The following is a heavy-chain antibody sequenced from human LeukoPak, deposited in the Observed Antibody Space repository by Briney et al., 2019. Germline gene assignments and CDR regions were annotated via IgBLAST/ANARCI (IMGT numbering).Heavy chain of an antibody. V-gene: IGHV1-58*02. CDR2: IVVGSGNT. Sequence: GTSVKVSCKASGFTFTSSAMQWVRQARGQRLEWIGWIVVGSGNTNYAQKFQERVTITRDMSTSTAYMELSSLRSEDTAVYYCASFIFSRAFGGVIVPWGQGTLVTVSS. CDR3: ASFIFSRAFGGVIVP. D-gene: IGHD3-16*02. J-gene: IGHJ5*02. CDR1: GFTFTSSA.